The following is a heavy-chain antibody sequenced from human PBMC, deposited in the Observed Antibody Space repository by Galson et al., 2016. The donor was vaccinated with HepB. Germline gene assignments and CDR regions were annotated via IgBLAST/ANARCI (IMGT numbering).Heavy chain of an antibody. CDR1: GFTFTDAW. D-gene: IGHD1-1*01. CDR2: IKKKSDGATT. CDR3: TTGGTHYYYYGVDV. Sequence: SLRLSCAASGFTFTDAWMNWVRQAPGKGLEWVGQIKKKSDGATTAYAAPVKGRFTISRDDSRNMVSLQMNSLETEDTGIYFCTTGGTHYYYYGVDVWGQGTTVTVSS. V-gene: IGHV3-15*01. J-gene: IGHJ6*02.